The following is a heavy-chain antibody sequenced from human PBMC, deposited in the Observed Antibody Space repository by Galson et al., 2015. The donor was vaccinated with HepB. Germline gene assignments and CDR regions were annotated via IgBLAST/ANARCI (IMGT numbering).Heavy chain of an antibody. V-gene: IGHV3-48*03. CDR2: IDVSGSTK. J-gene: IGHJ6*02. D-gene: IGHD3-10*01. CDR1: GFTFSSYN. CDR3: ARDRGGSGSHLSYYYGMDV. Sequence: SLRLSCAASGFTFSSYNMNWVRQAPGKGLEWVSYIDVSGSTKDYADSVKGRFTISRDNAENSLYLQMNSLRVEDTAVYYCARDRGGSGSHLSYYYGMDVWGQGTTVTVSS.